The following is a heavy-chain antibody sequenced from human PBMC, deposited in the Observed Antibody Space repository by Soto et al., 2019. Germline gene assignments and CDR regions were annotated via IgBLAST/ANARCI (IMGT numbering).Heavy chain of an antibody. Sequence: EVQLVESGGGLIQPGGSLSLSCAASGVTASSNYLSWVRQATGKGLERVSVIYSGGSTYYADSVKARFTISRDNSKNTLYLQMNSLRAEDTAVYYCARDRVESGYPEYFQHWGQGTRVTVSS. V-gene: IGHV3-53*01. CDR2: IYSGGST. D-gene: IGHD3-22*01. CDR3: ARDRVESGYPEYFQH. CDR1: GVTASSNY. J-gene: IGHJ1*01.